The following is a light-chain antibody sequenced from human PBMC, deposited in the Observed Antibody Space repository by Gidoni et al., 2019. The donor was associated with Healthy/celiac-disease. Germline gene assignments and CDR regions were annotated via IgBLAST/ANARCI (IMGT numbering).Light chain of an antibody. V-gene: IGKV3-20*01. CDR2: GAS. J-gene: IGKJ4*01. CDR1: QSVSSSY. CDR3: QQYGSSPLT. Sequence: ELVLTQSPGPLSLSPGERATLSCRASQSVSSSYLAWYQQKPGQAPRRLIYGASSRATGIPDRFSGSGSGTDFTLTISRLEPEDFAVYYCQQYGSSPLTFGGGTKVEIK.